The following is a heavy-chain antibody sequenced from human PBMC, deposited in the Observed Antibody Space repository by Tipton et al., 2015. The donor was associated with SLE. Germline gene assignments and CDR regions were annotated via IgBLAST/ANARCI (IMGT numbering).Heavy chain of an antibody. J-gene: IGHJ3*02. D-gene: IGHD3-16*01. Sequence: SLRLSCAASGFSFSSNAMHWVRQAPGKGLEWVSVILYDGGNSYYADSVQGRFTVSRDNANNMVSLQLNSLKNEDTAVYYCARERSRAFDIWGQGTMVIVSS. V-gene: IGHV3-30*04. CDR2: ILYDGGNS. CDR1: GFSFSSNA. CDR3: ARERSRAFDI.